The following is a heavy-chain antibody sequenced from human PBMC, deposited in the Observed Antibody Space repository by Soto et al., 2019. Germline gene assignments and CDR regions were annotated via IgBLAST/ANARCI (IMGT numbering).Heavy chain of an antibody. D-gene: IGHD3-16*01. CDR1: GGTFSSYA. Sequence: GASVKVSCKASGGTFSSYAISWVRQAPGQGLEWMGGIIPIFGTANYAQKFQGRVTITADESTSTAYMELSSLRSEDTAVYYCARDENDYNSYYYYGMDVWSQGTTVTVSS. V-gene: IGHV1-69*13. CDR2: IIPIFGTA. CDR3: ARDENDYNSYYYYGMDV. J-gene: IGHJ6*02.